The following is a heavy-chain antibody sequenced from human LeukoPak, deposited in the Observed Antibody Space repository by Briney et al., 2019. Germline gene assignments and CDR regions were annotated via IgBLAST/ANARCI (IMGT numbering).Heavy chain of an antibody. D-gene: IGHD3-10*01. CDR2: IYYSGST. J-gene: IGHJ5*02. V-gene: IGHV4-59*12. CDR1: GGSISSYY. CDR3: ARDIGAYYGSGSNWFDP. Sequence: VSGGSISSYYWSWIRQPPGKGLEWIGYIYYSGSTNYNPSLKSRVTISVDTSKNQFSLQLNSVTPEDTAVYYCARDIGAYYGSGSNWFDPWGQGTLVTVSS.